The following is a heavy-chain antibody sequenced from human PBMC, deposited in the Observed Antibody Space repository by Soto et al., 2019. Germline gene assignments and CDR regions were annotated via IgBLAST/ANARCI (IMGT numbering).Heavy chain of an antibody. V-gene: IGHV1-18*01. Sequence: ASVKVSCKASGYTFTSYGISWVRQAPGQGLEWMGWISAYNGNTNYAQKLQGRVTMTTDTSASTAYMELRSLRSDDTAVYYCAMSVVTATEWFDPWGQGTLVTVSS. CDR1: GYTFTSYG. CDR3: AMSVVTATEWFDP. CDR2: ISAYNGNT. D-gene: IGHD2-21*02. J-gene: IGHJ5*02.